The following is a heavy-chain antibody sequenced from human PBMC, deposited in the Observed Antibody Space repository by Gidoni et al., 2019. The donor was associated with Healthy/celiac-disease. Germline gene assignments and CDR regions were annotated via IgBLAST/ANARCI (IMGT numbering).Heavy chain of an antibody. J-gene: IGHJ3*02. V-gene: IGHV1-69*01. CDR3: ATGKDPIAGAAFDI. CDR2: IIPIFGTA. CDR1: GGTFSSYA. Sequence: QVQLVQSGAEVQKPGSSVQVSCKASGGTFSSYAISWVRQAPGQGLEWMGGIIPIFGTANYAQKFQGRVTITADESTSTAYMELSSLRSEDTAVYYCATGKDPIAGAAFDIWGQGTMVTVSS. D-gene: IGHD4-17*01.